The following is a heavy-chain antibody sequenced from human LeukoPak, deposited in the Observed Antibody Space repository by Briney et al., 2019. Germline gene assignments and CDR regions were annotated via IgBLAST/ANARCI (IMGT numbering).Heavy chain of an antibody. CDR1: GFTVSSNY. J-gene: IGHJ6*02. D-gene: IGHD2-21*02. Sequence: AGGSLRLSCAASGFTVSSNYMSWVRQAPGKGLEWVSVIYSGGSTYYVDSVKGRFTISRDNSKNTLYLQMNSLRAEDTAVYYCAREGCGGDCYSDYYYYGMDVWGQGTTVTVSS. V-gene: IGHV3-53*01. CDR2: IYSGGST. CDR3: AREGCGGDCYSDYYYYGMDV.